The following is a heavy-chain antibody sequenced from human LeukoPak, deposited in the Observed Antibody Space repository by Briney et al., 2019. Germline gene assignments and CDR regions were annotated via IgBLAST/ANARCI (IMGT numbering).Heavy chain of an antibody. CDR3: ARAGNVLYGSGSYYTQNWFDP. V-gene: IGHV3-7*01. D-gene: IGHD3-10*01. CDR2: IKQDGSEK. Sequence: GGSLRLSCAASGFTFSSYWMSWVRQAPGKGLEWVANIKQDGSEKYYVDSVKGRFTISRDNAKNLLYLQMNSLRAEDTAVYYCARAGNVLYGSGSYYTQNWFDPWGQGTLVTVSS. CDR1: GFTFSSYW. J-gene: IGHJ5*02.